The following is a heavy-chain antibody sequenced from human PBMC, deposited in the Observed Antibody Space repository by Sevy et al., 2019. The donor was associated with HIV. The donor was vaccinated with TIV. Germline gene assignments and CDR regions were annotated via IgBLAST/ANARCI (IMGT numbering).Heavy chain of an antibody. CDR3: ARGRKTTEEWLEELDYYYGLDV. D-gene: IGHD2-8*01. J-gene: IGHJ6*02. CDR1: GFSLTTSD. Sequence: GGSLRLSCAASGFSLTTSDMHWVRQAQGKGLEWVAYVRNDGSNKYYADSVRDRFTISRDSPKNTLYLQMNSLRDEDTAIYYCARGRKTTEEWLEELDYYYGLDVWGQGTTVTVSS. V-gene: IGHV3-30*02. CDR2: VRNDGSNK.